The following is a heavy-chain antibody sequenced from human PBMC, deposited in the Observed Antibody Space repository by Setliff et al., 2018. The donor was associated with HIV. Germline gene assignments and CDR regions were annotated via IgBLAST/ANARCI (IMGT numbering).Heavy chain of an antibody. J-gene: IGHJ6*02. CDR2: MNPKSGNS. Sequence: RASVKVSCKASGYTFSSHDINWVRQATGQGLEWMGWMNPKSGNSGYAQKFQGRVTMTRNTSISTAYMELRSLTSEDTAVYYCARFLPGYSSSWCFGYSYYGMDVWGQGTTVTVSS. D-gene: IGHD6-13*01. V-gene: IGHV1-8*02. CDR1: GYTFSSHD. CDR3: ARFLPGYSSSWCFGYSYYGMDV.